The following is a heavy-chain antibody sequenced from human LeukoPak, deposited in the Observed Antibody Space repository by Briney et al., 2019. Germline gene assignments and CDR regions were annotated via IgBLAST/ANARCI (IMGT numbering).Heavy chain of an antibody. CDR1: GFTVSSNY. CDR2: IYSGGST. V-gene: IGHV3-66*01. J-gene: IGHJ4*02. Sequence: GSLRLSCAASGFTVSSNYMTWVRQAPGKGLEWVSIIYSGGSTNYADSVKGRFTISRDNSKNTLYLQMNSLRAEDTAVYYCARVGYYDSSGYYSYWGQGTLVTVSS. D-gene: IGHD3-22*01. CDR3: ARVGYYDSSGYYSY.